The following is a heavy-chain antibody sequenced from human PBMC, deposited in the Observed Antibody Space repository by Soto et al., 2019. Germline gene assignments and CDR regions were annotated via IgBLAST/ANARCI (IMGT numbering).Heavy chain of an antibody. V-gene: IGHV4-31*03. CDR1: GGSISSGGYY. CDR3: AREWELRRGAFDI. D-gene: IGHD1-26*01. Sequence: SETLSLTCTVSGGSISSGGYYWSWIRQHPGKGLEWIGYIYYSGSTYYNPSLKSRVTISVDTSKNQFSLKLSSVTAADTAVYYCAREWELRRGAFDIWGQGTMVTVS. J-gene: IGHJ3*02. CDR2: IYYSGST.